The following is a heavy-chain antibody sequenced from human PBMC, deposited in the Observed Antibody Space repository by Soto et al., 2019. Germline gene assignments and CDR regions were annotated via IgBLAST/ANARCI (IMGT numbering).Heavy chain of an antibody. J-gene: IGHJ6*02. Sequence: SETLSLTCAVSGGSISSSNWWSWVRQPPGKGLEWIGEIYHSGSTNYNPSLKSRVTISVDKSKNQFSLKLSSVTAADTAVYYCATDLYSSSSYYYYGMDVWDQGTTVTVSS. CDR3: ATDLYSSSSYYYYGMDV. CDR2: IYHSGST. V-gene: IGHV4-4*02. D-gene: IGHD6-6*01. CDR1: GGSISSSNW.